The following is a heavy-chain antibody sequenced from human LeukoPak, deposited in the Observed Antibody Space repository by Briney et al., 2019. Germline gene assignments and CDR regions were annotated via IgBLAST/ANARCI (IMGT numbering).Heavy chain of an antibody. V-gene: IGHV3-23*01. Sequence: PGGSLRLSCVASGFTFSNYAMSWVRQAPEKGLEWVSTISHVGGTYYADSVRGRFTISRDSSKNTLYLQMNSLRAEDTAVYYCAKVSGGGLYYDGMDVWGQGTTVTVSS. CDR2: ISHVGGT. CDR1: GFTFSNYA. J-gene: IGHJ6*02. D-gene: IGHD1-14*01. CDR3: AKVSGGGLYYDGMDV.